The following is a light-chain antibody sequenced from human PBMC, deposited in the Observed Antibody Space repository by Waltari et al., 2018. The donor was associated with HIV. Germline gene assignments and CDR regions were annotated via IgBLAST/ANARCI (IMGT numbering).Light chain of an antibody. CDR2: RND. J-gene: IGLJ2*01. CDR1: TSNFGNNY. V-gene: IGLV1-47*01. CDR3: ASWDDNLGHWI. Sequence: QPKMTQAPSASKTPGQRITMSCSGSTSNFGNNYIYWYQQIAGAAPRLVMARNDQRPAGVPVRFSGTKSGTSAFLAITGLRLDDEATYVCASWDDNLGHWIFGGGTKLTVL.